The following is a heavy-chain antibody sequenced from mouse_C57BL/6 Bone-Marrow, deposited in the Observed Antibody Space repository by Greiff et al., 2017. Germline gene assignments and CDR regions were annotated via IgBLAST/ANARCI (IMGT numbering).Heavy chain of an antibody. V-gene: IGHV1-74*01. J-gene: IGHJ4*01. CDR3: AIGGYDAHYYAMDY. Sequence: QVQLQQPGAELVKPGASVKVSCKASGYTFTSYWMHWVKQRPGQGLEWIGRIHPSDSDTNYNQKFKGKATLTVDKSSSTTYLQLRSLTSEDSAVYYCAIGGYDAHYYAMDYWGQGTSVTVSA. CDR2: IHPSDSDT. CDR1: GYTFTSYW. D-gene: IGHD3-1*01.